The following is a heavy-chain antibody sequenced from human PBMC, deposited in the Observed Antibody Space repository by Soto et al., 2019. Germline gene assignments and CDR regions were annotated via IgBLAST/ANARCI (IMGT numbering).Heavy chain of an antibody. D-gene: IGHD2-21*02. J-gene: IGHJ5*02. V-gene: IGHV5-51*01. CDR1: GYSFTSYW. CDR2: TYPGDSDT. CDR3: ARLHSGVCVGDCYPTYNWFDP. Sequence: HGESLKISCKGSGYSFTSYWIGWVRQMPGKGLEWMGITYPGDSDTRYSPSFQGQVTISADKSISTAYLQWSSLKASDTAMYYCARLHSGVCVGDCYPTYNWFDPWGQGTLVTVSS.